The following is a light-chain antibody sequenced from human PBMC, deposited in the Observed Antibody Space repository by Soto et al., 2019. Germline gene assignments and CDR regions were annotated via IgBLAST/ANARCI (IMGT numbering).Light chain of an antibody. CDR3: QQLDNFPLT. V-gene: IGKV1-39*01. Sequence: PLPPSPSSLSASVGDRVTITCRASQSLSSSFNWSQQKPGKAPKLLIYAASSLQSGVPSRFSGSGSGTDFTLTISSLQPEDFATYYCQQLDNFPLTFGQGTRLEIK. CDR2: AAS. CDR1: QSLSSS. J-gene: IGKJ5*01.